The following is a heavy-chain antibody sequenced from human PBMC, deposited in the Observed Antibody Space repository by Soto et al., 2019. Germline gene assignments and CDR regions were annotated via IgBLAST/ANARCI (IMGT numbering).Heavy chain of an antibody. V-gene: IGHV4-59*01. D-gene: IGHD3-10*01. CDR3: ARVWGGAFDI. CDR1: GGSISSYY. J-gene: IGHJ3*02. CDR2: IYYSGST. Sequence: QVQLQESGPGLVKPSETLSLTCTVSGGSISSYYWSWIRQPPGKGLELIGYIYYSGSTNYNPSLKSRVTISVDTSKNQFSRKLSSVTAADTAVYYCARVWGGAFDIWGQGTMVTVSS.